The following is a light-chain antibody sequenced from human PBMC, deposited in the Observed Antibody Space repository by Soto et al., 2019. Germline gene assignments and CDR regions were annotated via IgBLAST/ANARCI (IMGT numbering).Light chain of an antibody. CDR2: GAS. J-gene: IGKJ1*01. CDR3: QQYITYST. Sequence: DIQMTQSPSTLSASVGDTVTITCRASQSISTSLAWYQQKPGKAPNLLISGASTLEDGVPSRFRGSGSGTEFTLTITSLQTDYFATYYCQQYITYSTFGQGTRVEIE. CDR1: QSISTS. V-gene: IGKV1-5*01.